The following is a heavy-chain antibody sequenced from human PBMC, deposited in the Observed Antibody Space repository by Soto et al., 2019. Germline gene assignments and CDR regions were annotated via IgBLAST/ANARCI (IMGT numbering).Heavy chain of an antibody. D-gene: IGHD1-26*01. V-gene: IGHV4-61*08. Sequence: SETLSLTCTVSGGSVNSDDYYWSWIRQPPGKGLEWIGYIYSTGRTNYNPSLMSRVTISLDTSRNQFSLKLSPVTAADTAVFYCAREYSNSPEAFDSWGQGTLVTVSS. J-gene: IGHJ4*02. CDR2: IYSTGRT. CDR1: GGSVNSDDYY. CDR3: AREYSNSPEAFDS.